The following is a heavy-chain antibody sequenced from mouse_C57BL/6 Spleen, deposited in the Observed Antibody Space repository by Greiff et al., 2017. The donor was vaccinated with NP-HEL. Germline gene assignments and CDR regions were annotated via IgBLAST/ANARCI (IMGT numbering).Heavy chain of an antibody. D-gene: IGHD1-1*01. CDR2: IDPETGGT. CDR3: TAVVAKGWYFDV. Sequence: VQLQQSGAELVRPGASVTLSCKASGYTFTDYEMHWVKQTPVHGLEWIGAIDPETGGTAYNQKFKGKAILTADKSSSTAYMELRSLTSEDSAVYYCTAVVAKGWYFDVWGTGTTVTVSS. V-gene: IGHV1-15*01. J-gene: IGHJ1*03. CDR1: GYTFTDYE.